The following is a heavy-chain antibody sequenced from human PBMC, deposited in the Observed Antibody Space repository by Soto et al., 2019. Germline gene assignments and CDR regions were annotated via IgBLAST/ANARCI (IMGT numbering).Heavy chain of an antibody. CDR1: GGSFSGYY. CDR3: ARRLYYDFWSGYYSFDY. J-gene: IGHJ4*02. D-gene: IGHD3-3*01. V-gene: IGHV4-34*01. CDR2: INHSGST. Sequence: SETLSLTCAVYGGSFSGYYWSWIRQPPGKGLEWIGEINHSGSTNYNPSLKSRVTISVDTSKNQFSLKLSSVTAADTAVYYCARRLYYDFWSGYYSFDYWGQGTLVTVSS.